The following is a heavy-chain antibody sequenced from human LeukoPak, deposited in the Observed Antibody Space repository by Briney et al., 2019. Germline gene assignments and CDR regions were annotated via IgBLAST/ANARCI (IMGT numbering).Heavy chain of an antibody. J-gene: IGHJ4*02. D-gene: IGHD1-26*01. Sequence: ASVKVSCKVSGYSLTELSMDWVRQAPGKGLEWMGGFDPEEDDTIYAQKFQGRVTMTEDTSTDIAYMELSSLRSEDTAVYCCATNSGSYFLYWGQGTLVTVSS. CDR2: FDPEEDDT. V-gene: IGHV1-24*01. CDR1: GYSLTELS. CDR3: ATNSGSYFLY.